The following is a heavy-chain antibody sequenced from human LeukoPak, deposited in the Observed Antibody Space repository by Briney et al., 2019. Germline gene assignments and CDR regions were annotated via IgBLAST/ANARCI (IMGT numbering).Heavy chain of an antibody. D-gene: IGHD3-3*01. CDR1: GYTLTELS. J-gene: IGHJ6*02. CDR2: FDPEDGET. V-gene: IGHV1-24*01. CDR3: AMTDFWSGYVSGVDV. Sequence: ASVKVSCKVSGYTLTELSMHWVRQAPGKGLEWMGGFDPEDGETIYAQKFQGRVTMTEDTSTDTAYMELSSLRSEDTAVYYCAMTDFWSGYVSGVDVWGQGTTVTVSS.